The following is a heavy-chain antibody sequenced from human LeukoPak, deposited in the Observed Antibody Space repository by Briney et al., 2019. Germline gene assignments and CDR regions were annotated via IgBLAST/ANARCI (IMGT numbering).Heavy chain of an antibody. J-gene: IGHJ4*02. V-gene: IGHV1-2*02. CDR2: INPNSGGT. Sequence: ASVKVSCKASGGTFSSYAISWVRQAPGQGLEWMGWINPNSGGTNYAQKFQGRVTMTRDTSISTAYMELSRLRSDDTAVYYCARGLLYCGGDCYLSDWGQGTLVTVSS. CDR3: ARGLLYCGGDCYLSD. D-gene: IGHD2-21*02. CDR1: GGTFSSYA.